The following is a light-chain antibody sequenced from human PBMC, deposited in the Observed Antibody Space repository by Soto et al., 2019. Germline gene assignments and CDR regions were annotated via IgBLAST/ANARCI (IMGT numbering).Light chain of an antibody. V-gene: IGLV2-23*01. J-gene: IGLJ3*02. Sequence: QSALTQPASVSGSPGQSITISCTGTNSDVGTYNLVSWYQQHPGKAPKLMIYEGSKRPSGISFRFSGSKSGNTASLTISGLQAEDEADYYCCSYADNSAWMFGGGTKVTVL. CDR2: EGS. CDR3: CSYADNSAWM. CDR1: NSDVGTYNL.